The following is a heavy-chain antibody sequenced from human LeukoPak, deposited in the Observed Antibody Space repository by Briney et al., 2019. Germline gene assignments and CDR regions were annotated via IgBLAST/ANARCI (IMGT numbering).Heavy chain of an antibody. CDR3: ARTSIAARHFDY. CDR2: ISGSGGST. Sequence: GGSLRLSCAASGFTFSSYAMSWVRQAPGKGLEWVSAISGSGGSTYYADSVKGRFTISRDNSKNSLYLQMNSLRAEDTAVYYCARTSIAARHFDYWGQGTLVTVSS. D-gene: IGHD6-6*01. CDR1: GFTFSSYA. V-gene: IGHV3-23*01. J-gene: IGHJ4*02.